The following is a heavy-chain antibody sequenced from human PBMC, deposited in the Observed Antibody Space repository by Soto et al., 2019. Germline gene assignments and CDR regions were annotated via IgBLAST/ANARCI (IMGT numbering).Heavy chain of an antibody. CDR1: GYSFTSYW. CDR3: ARRPSSYGNWFDP. Sequence: GESLKISCKGSGYSFTSYWIGWVRQMPGKGLEWMGIIYPGGSDTRYSPSFKGQVTISADKSISTAYLQWSSLKASDTAMYYCARRPSSYGNWFDPWGQGTLVTVSS. D-gene: IGHD5-18*01. CDR2: IYPGGSDT. V-gene: IGHV5-51*01. J-gene: IGHJ5*02.